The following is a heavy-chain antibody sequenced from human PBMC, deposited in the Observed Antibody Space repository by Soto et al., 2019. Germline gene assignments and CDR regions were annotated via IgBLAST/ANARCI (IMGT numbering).Heavy chain of an antibody. J-gene: IGHJ4*02. CDR1: GGSISSTYW. Sequence: TLSLTCGVSGGSISSTYWWSWVRRPPGKGLEWIGESYHTGSTNYNPSLKSRVTISVDKSKNQFALKLSSVTAADTAFYYCARKGYFDWLYFDYWALRTLVTVSS. V-gene: IGHV4-4*02. CDR2: SYHTGST. CDR3: ARKGYFDWLYFDY. D-gene: IGHD3-9*01.